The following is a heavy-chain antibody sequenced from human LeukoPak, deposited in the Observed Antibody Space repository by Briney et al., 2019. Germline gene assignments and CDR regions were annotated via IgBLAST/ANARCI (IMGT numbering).Heavy chain of an antibody. Sequence: SETLSLTCTVSGGSISSYYWSWIRQPPGKGLEWIGYIYYSGSTNYNPSLKSRVTISVDTSKNQFSLKLSSVTAADTAVHYCARLLSPYWYFDLWGRGTLVTVSS. J-gene: IGHJ2*01. D-gene: IGHD3-10*01. CDR2: IYYSGST. V-gene: IGHV4-59*08. CDR3: ARLLSPYWYFDL. CDR1: GGSISSYY.